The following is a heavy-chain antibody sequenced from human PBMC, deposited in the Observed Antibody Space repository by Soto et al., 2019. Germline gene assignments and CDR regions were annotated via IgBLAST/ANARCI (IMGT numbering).Heavy chain of an antibody. Sequence: EVQLLESGGGLVQPGGSLRLSCAASGFTFSSYAMSWVRQAPGKGLEWVSTISGSGTSTYYADSVKGRFTISRDNSKNTLYLQMNSLRAEDTAVYYCAKTDGYPYYFDYWGQGTLVTVSS. CDR1: GFTFSSYA. D-gene: IGHD6-13*01. J-gene: IGHJ4*02. CDR3: AKTDGYPYYFDY. CDR2: ISGSGTST. V-gene: IGHV3-23*01.